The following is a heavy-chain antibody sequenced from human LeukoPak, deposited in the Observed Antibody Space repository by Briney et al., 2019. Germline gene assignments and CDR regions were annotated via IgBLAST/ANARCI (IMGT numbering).Heavy chain of an antibody. CDR2: IYYSGST. CDR1: GGSISSGGYY. V-gene: IGHV4-31*03. J-gene: IGHJ4*02. CDR3: ARGSLGCSSTSCYALDY. Sequence: KPSQTLSLTCTVSGGSISSGGYYWSWIRQHPGKGLEWIGYIYYSGSTYYNPSLKSRVTISVDTSKNQFSLKLSSVTAADTAVYYCARGSLGCSSTSCYALDYWGQGTLVTVSS. D-gene: IGHD2-2*01.